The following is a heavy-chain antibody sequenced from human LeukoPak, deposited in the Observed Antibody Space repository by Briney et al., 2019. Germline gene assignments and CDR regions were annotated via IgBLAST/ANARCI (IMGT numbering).Heavy chain of an antibody. Sequence: SETLSLTCAVYGGSFSGYYWSWIRQPPGKGLEWIGEINHSGSTNYNPSLKSRVTISVDTSKNQFSLKLSSVTAADTAVYYCARGLGFSWDYDSSGLFDYWGQGTLVTVSS. CDR1: GGSFSGYY. CDR2: INHSGST. D-gene: IGHD3-22*01. CDR3: ARGLGFSWDYDSSGLFDY. J-gene: IGHJ4*02. V-gene: IGHV4-34*01.